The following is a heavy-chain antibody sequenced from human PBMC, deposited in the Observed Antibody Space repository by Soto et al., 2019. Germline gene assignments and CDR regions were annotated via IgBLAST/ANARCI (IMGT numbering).Heavy chain of an antibody. Sequence: NPSETLSLTCAVYGGSFSGYYWSWIRQPPGKGLEWIGEINHSGSTNYNPSLKSRVTISVDTSKNQFSLKLSSVTAADTAVYYCAGGGQQLVRYYYYGMDVWGQGTTVTVSS. CDR3: AGGGQQLVRYYYYGMDV. J-gene: IGHJ6*02. V-gene: IGHV4-34*01. CDR1: GGSFSGYY. D-gene: IGHD6-13*01. CDR2: INHSGST.